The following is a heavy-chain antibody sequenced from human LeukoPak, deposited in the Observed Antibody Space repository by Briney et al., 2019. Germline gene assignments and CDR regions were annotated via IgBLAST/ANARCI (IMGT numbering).Heavy chain of an antibody. CDR2: ISSSSSYI. CDR1: GFTFSSYS. D-gene: IGHD6-13*01. Sequence: GGSLRLSCAASGFTFSSYSMNWVRQAPGKGLEWVSSISSSSSYIYYADSVKGRFTIFRDNAKNSLYLQMNSLRAEDTAVYYCARDLIAAAVSFDYWGQGTLVTVSS. V-gene: IGHV3-21*01. CDR3: ARDLIAAAVSFDY. J-gene: IGHJ4*02.